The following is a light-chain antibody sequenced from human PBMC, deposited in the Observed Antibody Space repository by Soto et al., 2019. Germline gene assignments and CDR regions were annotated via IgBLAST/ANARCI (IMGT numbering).Light chain of an antibody. CDR1: SSDVGSYKF. Sequence: QSALTQPASVSGSPGQSITISCTGTSSDVGSYKFVSWYQQHPGKAPKLMIYEVSNRPSGVSDRFSGSKSGNTASLTISGRQAEDEADYYCSSYTSRSTWVFGGGTQLTVL. J-gene: IGLJ3*02. V-gene: IGLV2-14*01. CDR2: EVS. CDR3: SSYTSRSTWV.